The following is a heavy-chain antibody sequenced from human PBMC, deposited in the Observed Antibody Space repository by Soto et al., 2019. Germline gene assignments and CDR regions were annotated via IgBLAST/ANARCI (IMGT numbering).Heavy chain of an antibody. CDR3: ARLVRYCGGDCSNFDY. J-gene: IGHJ4*02. V-gene: IGHV1-69*01. CDR1: GGTFSSYA. Sequence: VQLVQSGAEVKKPGSSVKVSCKASGGTFSSYAISWVRQAPGQGLEWMGGIIPIFGTANYAQKFRGRVTITADESTSTAYMELSSLRSEDTAVYYCARLVRYCGGDCSNFDYWGQGTLVTVSS. CDR2: IIPIFGTA. D-gene: IGHD2-21*02.